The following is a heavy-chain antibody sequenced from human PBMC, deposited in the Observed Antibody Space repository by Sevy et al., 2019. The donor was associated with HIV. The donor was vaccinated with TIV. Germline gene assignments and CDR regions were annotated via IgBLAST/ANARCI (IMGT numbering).Heavy chain of an antibody. D-gene: IGHD3-16*01. J-gene: IGHJ4*02. CDR2: IYYNGHI. CDR3: AGENAWGRGYS. Sequence: SKTLSLTCTVSGGSISSLYWNWIRQPPGKGLEWIANIYYNGHINYNPSLKSRVTLSLDTSKNQFSLRLSSVTAADTAMYYCAGENAWGRGYSWGQGTLVTVSS. V-gene: IGHV4-59*08. CDR1: GGSISSLY.